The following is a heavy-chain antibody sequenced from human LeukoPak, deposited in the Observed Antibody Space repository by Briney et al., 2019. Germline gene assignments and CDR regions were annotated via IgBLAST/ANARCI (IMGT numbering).Heavy chain of an antibody. CDR2: ISSSGSTI. V-gene: IGHV3-48*03. Sequence: PGGSLRLSCAASGFTFSSYEMSWVRQAPGKGLEWVSYISSSGSTIYYADSVKGRFTISRDNAKNSLYLQMNSLRAEDTAVYYCARVYYDFWSGYYGDMTPGWFDPWGQGTLVTVSS. CDR3: ARVYYDFWSGYYGDMTPGWFDP. D-gene: IGHD3-3*01. J-gene: IGHJ5*02. CDR1: GFTFSSYE.